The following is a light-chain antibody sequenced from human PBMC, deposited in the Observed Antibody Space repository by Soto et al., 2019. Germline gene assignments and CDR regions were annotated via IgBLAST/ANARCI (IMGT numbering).Light chain of an antibody. CDR3: ATWDDSLYGMV. V-gene: IGLV1-44*01. CDR2: TNN. J-gene: IGLJ2*01. Sequence: QSVLTQPPSASGTPGQRVTISCSGGSSNIGRNPVNWYLQLPGTAPKLLIYTNNQRPPGVPDRVSASKSGTSASLTISGLQSEDEADYYCATWDDSLYGMVFGGGTKLTVL. CDR1: SSNIGRNP.